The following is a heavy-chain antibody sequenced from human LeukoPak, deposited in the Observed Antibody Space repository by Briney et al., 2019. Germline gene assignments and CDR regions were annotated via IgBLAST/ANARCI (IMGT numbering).Heavy chain of an antibody. D-gene: IGHD2-15*01. CDR3: AKDSLRYCSRGSCYGDFQH. Sequence: GGSLRLSCAASGFTFDDYAMHWVRQAPGKGLEWVSGISWNSGSIGYADSVKGRFTISRDNAKNSLYLQMNSLRAEDTALYYCAKDSLRYCSRGSCYGDFQHWGQGTLVTVSS. CDR2: ISWNSGSI. J-gene: IGHJ1*01. CDR1: GFTFDDYA. V-gene: IGHV3-9*01.